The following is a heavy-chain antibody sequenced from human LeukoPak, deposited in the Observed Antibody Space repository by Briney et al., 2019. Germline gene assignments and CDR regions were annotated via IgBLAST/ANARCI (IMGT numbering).Heavy chain of an antibody. V-gene: IGHV3-23*01. CDR2: ISNNGGYT. Sequence: GGSLRLSCAASGFTFSSSAMSWVGQAPGKGLEWVSAISNNGGYTYYADSVQGRFTISRDNSKSTLCLQMNSLRAEDTAVYYCAKQLGYCSDGSCYFPYWGQGTLVTVSS. CDR1: GFTFSSSA. D-gene: IGHD2-15*01. J-gene: IGHJ4*02. CDR3: AKQLGYCSDGSCYFPY.